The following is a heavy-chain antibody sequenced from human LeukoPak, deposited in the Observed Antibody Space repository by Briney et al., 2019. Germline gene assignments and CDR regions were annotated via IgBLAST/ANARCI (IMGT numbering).Heavy chain of an antibody. CDR3: ALQWLDAYYYYYYMDV. CDR1: GGSISSSSYY. V-gene: IGHV4-39*01. J-gene: IGHJ6*03. CDR2: IYYSGST. Sequence: SETLSLTCTVSGGSISSSSYYWGWIRQPPGKGLEWIGSIYYSGSTYYNPSLKSRVTISVDTSKNQFSLKLSSVTAADTAVYYCALQWLDAYYYYYYMDVWGKGTTVTVSS. D-gene: IGHD6-19*01.